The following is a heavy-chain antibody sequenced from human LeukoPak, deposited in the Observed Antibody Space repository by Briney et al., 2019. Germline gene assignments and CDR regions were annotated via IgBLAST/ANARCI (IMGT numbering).Heavy chain of an antibody. Sequence: GASVKVSCKASGGTFSSYAISWVRQAPGQGLEWMGGIIPIFGTANYAQKFQGRVTITADKSTSTAYMELSSLRSEDTAVYYCARDEEWEPRRAFDIWGQGTMVTVSS. V-gene: IGHV1-69*06. J-gene: IGHJ3*02. D-gene: IGHD1-26*01. CDR3: ARDEEWEPRRAFDI. CDR2: IIPIFGTA. CDR1: GGTFSSYA.